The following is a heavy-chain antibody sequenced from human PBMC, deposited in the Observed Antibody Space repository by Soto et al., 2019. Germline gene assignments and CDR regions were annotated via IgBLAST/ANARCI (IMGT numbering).Heavy chain of an antibody. CDR3: ARMVGATLVDF. J-gene: IGHJ4*02. D-gene: IGHD1-26*01. CDR2: IYHSGST. V-gene: IGHV4-4*02. Sequence: QVQLQESGPGLVRPSGTLSLTCAVSGASISSTTSGNWWSWVRQPPGKGLEWIGEIYHSGSTNYTPSLKSRVTMSVDKSKNQCSLRLSSVTAADTAVYYCARMVGATLVDFWGQGTLVTVSS. CDR1: GASISSTTSGNW.